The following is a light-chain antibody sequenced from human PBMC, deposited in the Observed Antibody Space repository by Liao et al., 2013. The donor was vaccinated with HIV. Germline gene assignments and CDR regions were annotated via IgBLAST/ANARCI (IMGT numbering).Light chain of an antibody. CDR2: QDT. Sequence: SYELTQPPSVSVSPGQTASITCSGDKLGDKYACWYQQKPGQSPVLVIYQDTKRPSGIPERFSGSNSGNTATLTINRVEVGDDADYYCQVWHTGSGHPVFGGGTKLTVL. J-gene: IGLJ3*02. V-gene: IGLV3-1*01. CDR3: QVWHTGSGHPV. CDR1: KLGDKY.